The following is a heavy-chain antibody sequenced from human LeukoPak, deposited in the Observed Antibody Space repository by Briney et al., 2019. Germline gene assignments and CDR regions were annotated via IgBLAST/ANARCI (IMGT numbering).Heavy chain of an antibody. Sequence: SETLSLTCTVSRYSISNGYFWGWIRQPPEKGLEWIGNIYHSGDTYYNPSLKSRVTISVDTSKNQFSLNLSSVSAADTAVYYWARHEHSSSWSPPEYVDLWGRGTLVTVSS. CDR3: ARHEHSSSWSPPEYVDL. CDR2: IYHSGDT. J-gene: IGHJ2*01. V-gene: IGHV4-38-2*02. CDR1: RYSISNGYF. D-gene: IGHD6-13*01.